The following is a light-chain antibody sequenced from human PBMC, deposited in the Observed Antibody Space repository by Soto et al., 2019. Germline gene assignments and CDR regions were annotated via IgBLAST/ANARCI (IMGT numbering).Light chain of an antibody. V-gene: IGKV3-11*01. J-gene: IGKJ1*01. CDR1: QTVWRL. CDR3: QHRENWHWT. Sequence: EIVLTQSPATLSLSPGERATLSCRASQTVWRLLAWYQQKPGQAPRLLIYDAYNRTTGIPARFSGSGSGTDFTLTISSLESEDFAYYYCQHRENWHWTFGPGTKVEIK. CDR2: DAY.